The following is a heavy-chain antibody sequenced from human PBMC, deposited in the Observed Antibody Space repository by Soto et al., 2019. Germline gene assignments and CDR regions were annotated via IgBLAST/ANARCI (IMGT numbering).Heavy chain of an antibody. J-gene: IGHJ6*02. CDR3: ARRYYYDSSGYPYGMDV. V-gene: IGHV3-33*01. D-gene: IGHD3-22*01. CDR1: GFTFNTYA. CDR2: IWYDGNNK. Sequence: VQLVESGGGVVQPGTSLRLSCAASGFTFNTYAMHWVRQAPGKGLEWVAIIWYDGNNKYYADSVKGRFTISRDNSKNTVYLQMNSLRAEDTAVYYCARRYYYDSSGYPYGMDVWGQGTTVTVSS.